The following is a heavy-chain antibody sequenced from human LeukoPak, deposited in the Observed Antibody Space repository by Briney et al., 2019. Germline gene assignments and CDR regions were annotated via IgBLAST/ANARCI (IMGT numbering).Heavy chain of an antibody. CDR1: GFTFGDYT. CDR2: IRSKGYGGTP. CDR3: TRDPPPFN. D-gene: IGHD3-3*02. V-gene: IGHV3-49*04. Sequence: GGSLRLSCIASGFTFGDYTMTWVRQAPGKGLEWVGFIRSKGYGGTPEYAASVKGRFIVSRDDSKSIAYLQMNSLKTEDTAVYYCTRDPPPFNWGQGTLVTVSS. J-gene: IGHJ4*02.